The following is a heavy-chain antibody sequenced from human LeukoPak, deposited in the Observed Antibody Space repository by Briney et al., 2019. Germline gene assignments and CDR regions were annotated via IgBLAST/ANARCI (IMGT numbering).Heavy chain of an antibody. CDR1: GGTFSSYA. J-gene: IGHJ3*02. CDR2: IIPIFGTA. D-gene: IGHD6-19*01. V-gene: IGHV1-69*01. Sequence: GASVKVSCKASGGTFSSYAISWVRQAPGQGLEWMGGIIPIFGTANYAQKFQGRVTITADESTSTAYMELSSLRSEDTAVYYCARDAAVAGPDAFDIWGQGTMVTVSS. CDR3: ARDAAVAGPDAFDI.